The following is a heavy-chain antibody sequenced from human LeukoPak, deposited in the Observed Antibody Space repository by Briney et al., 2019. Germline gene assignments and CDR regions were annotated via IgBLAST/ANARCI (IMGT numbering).Heavy chain of an antibody. D-gene: IGHD3-10*01. CDR2: INSDGSST. CDR1: GFTFSSYW. CDR3: AKDLASYYGSGSYLLDY. Sequence: GGSLRLSCAASGFTFSSYWMHWVRQAPGKGLVWVSRINSDGSSTSYADSVKGRFTISRDNSKNTLYLQMNSLRAEDTAVYYCAKDLASYYGSGSYLLDYWGQGTLVTVSS. V-gene: IGHV3-74*01. J-gene: IGHJ4*02.